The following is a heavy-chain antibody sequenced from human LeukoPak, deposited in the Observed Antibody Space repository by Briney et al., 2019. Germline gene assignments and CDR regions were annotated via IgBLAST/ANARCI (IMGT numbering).Heavy chain of an antibody. CDR3: ARERYYYDSSGYYYSSYFDY. CDR1: GFTFSSYA. V-gene: IGHV3-64*01. Sequence: GGSLRLSCAASGFTFSSYAMHWVRQAPGKGLEYVSAISSNGGSTYYANSVKGRFTISRDNSKNTLYLQMGSLRAEDMAVYYCARERYYYDSSGYYYSSYFDYWGQGTLVTVSS. J-gene: IGHJ4*02. CDR2: ISSNGGST. D-gene: IGHD3-22*01.